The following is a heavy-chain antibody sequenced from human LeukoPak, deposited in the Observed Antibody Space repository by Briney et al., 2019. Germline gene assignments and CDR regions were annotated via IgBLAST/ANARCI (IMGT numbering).Heavy chain of an antibody. CDR2: IQHGGTA. CDR3: TTVTHFYL. J-gene: IGHJ4*02. Sequence: GGSLRLSCATSGFSFSGAWLSWVRQAPGKGLEWIGRIQHGGTADYAAPVKGRFTISRDDSKATLYLQMNSLKTEDTAIYYCTTVTHFYLGGQGTLVTVSS. V-gene: IGHV3-15*01. D-gene: IGHD2-15*01. CDR1: GFSFSGAW.